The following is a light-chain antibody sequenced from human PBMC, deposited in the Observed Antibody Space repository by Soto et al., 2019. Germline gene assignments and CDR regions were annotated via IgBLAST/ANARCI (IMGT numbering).Light chain of an antibody. CDR1: QSISTW. Sequence: DIQMTQSPSTLSASVGDRVTITCRASQSISTWLAWYQQKPGKPPKVLIYKASSLESGVPSRFSGSGSGTEFTLTISSLQPDDFATYYCQQYNSYPYTFGQGTRLEIK. V-gene: IGKV1-5*03. J-gene: IGKJ2*01. CDR2: KAS. CDR3: QQYNSYPYT.